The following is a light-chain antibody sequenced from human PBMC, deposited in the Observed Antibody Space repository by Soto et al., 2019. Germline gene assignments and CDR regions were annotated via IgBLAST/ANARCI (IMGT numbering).Light chain of an antibody. Sequence: DIQITQAPSALPAAVGESGTIISRASQNIKRGLAWYQQKPGRGPILLNYDASSLESGSPSRFSGRGSGTEFTLTISNLQPGDFATYNCQQAKSFSLTFGGGTE. V-gene: IGKV1-5*02. CDR2: DAS. J-gene: IGKJ4*01. CDR1: QNIKRG. CDR3: QQAKSFSLT.